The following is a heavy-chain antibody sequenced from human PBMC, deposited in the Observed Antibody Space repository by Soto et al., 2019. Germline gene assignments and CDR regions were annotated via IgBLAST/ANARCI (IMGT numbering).Heavy chain of an antibody. CDR3: ARGEVGSINFDY. Sequence: QVKLVESGGGLVKPGGSLRLSCAASGFTFSDYHMSWIRQAPGKGLEWLSIISGDTDSYIKYADSVKGRFTISRDNAKKSLYLQMNSLRAEDTAVYYCARGEVGSINFDYWGQGTLVTVSS. V-gene: IGHV3-11*05. CDR1: GFTFSDYH. D-gene: IGHD1-26*01. CDR2: ISGDTDSYI. J-gene: IGHJ4*02.